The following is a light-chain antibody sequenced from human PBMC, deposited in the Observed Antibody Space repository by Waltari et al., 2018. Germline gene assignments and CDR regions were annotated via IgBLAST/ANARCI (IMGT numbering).Light chain of an antibody. CDR3: QKYYSSPWA. J-gene: IGKJ1*01. CDR1: QSVLYLSNSKNS. CDR2: WAS. V-gene: IGKV4-1*01. Sequence: DIVMTQSPDSLAVSLGERATINCKSSQSVLYLSNSKNSLAWYQHKPGQPRKLLIYWASTRDSGVPVLFSGSGSGTDVTLTCSSLQAEDVAVYYCQKYYSSPWAFGQGTKLAIK.